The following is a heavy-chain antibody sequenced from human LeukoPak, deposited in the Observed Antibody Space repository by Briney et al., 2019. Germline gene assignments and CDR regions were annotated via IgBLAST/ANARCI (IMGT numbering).Heavy chain of an antibody. Sequence: ASVKVSCKASGYTFTGYYMHWVRQAPGQGREWMGWINPNSGGTGYAQKFQGRVTMPRDTSISTAYMELTRLRSEDTAIYYCARAFTGTSRRYGDYWFDPWGQGTLVTVSS. CDR1: GYTFTGYY. CDR3: ARAFTGTSRRYGDYWFDP. V-gene: IGHV1-2*02. J-gene: IGHJ5*02. CDR2: INPNSGGT. D-gene: IGHD4-17*01.